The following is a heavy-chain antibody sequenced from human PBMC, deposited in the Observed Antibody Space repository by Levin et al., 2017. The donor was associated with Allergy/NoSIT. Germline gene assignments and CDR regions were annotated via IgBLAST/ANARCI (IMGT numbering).Heavy chain of an antibody. CDR2: MNPNSGNT. CDR3: ARVSDYYYGMDV. D-gene: IGHD3-16*02. Sequence: GESLKISCQASGYTFTSYDINWVRQATGQGLEWMGWMNPNSGNTGYAQKFQGRVTMTRNTSISTAYMELSSLRSEDTAVYYCARVSDYYYGMDVWGQGTTVTVSS. V-gene: IGHV1-8*01. CDR1: GYTFTSYD. J-gene: IGHJ6*02.